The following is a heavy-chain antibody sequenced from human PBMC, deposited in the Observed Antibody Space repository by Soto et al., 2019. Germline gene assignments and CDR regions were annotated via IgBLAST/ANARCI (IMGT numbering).Heavy chain of an antibody. D-gene: IGHD6-19*01. CDR3: ARSSSGWYDFDY. V-gene: IGHV4-59*01. J-gene: IGHJ4*02. CDR2: IYYSGGT. CDR1: GGSISSYY. Sequence: QVQLQESGPGLVKPSETLSLTCTVSGGSISSYYWSWIRQPPGKGLEWIGYIYYSGGTNYNPSLKIGVTLSVNTSKNQFSPKLSSVPAADTAVYYCARSSSGWYDFDYWGQGTLVTVSS.